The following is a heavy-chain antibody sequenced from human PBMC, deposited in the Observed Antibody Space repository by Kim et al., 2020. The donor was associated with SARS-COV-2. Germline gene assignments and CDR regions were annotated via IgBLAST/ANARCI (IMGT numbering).Heavy chain of an antibody. CDR3: AKGGWYPDY. CDR1: GFIFSDSW. CDR2: IKQDGSEK. J-gene: IGHJ4*02. Sequence: GGSLRLSCVASGFIFSDSWMSWVRQTPGKGLEWVAYIKQDGSEKHYVDSVKGRFTISRDNGKNSLYLEMNSLRAEDTAVFYCAKGGWYPDYWGQGTLVTVSS. V-gene: IGHV3-7*03. D-gene: IGHD6-19*01.